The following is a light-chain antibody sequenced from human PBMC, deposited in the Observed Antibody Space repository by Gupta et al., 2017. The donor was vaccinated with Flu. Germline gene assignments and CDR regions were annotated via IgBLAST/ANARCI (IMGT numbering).Light chain of an antibody. CDR1: QSSLDNSTNKNY. CDR2: WAS. Sequence: SLGPRATINCKASQSSLDNSTNKNYLVWYQQKPGQPPKLLIYWASTLQSGVPDRFSGSGSGTDFSLTVSSLQAEDVAVYYCQQYVSDPPTFGQGTKVEIK. V-gene: IGKV4-1*01. CDR3: QQYVSDPPT. J-gene: IGKJ1*01.